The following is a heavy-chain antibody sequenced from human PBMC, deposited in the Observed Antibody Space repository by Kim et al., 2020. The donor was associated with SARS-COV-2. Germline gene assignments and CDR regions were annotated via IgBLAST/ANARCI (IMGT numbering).Heavy chain of an antibody. CDR3: ARVRLAVAGNRVDYYYYGMDV. Sequence: GGSLRLSCAASGFTFSSYWMSWVRQAPGKGLEWVANIKQDGSEKYYVDSVKGRFTISRDNAKNSLYLQMNSLRAEDTAVYYCARVRLAVAGNRVDYYYYGMDVWGQGTTVTVSS. D-gene: IGHD6-19*01. V-gene: IGHV3-7*01. CDR1: GFTFSSYW. CDR2: IKQDGSEK. J-gene: IGHJ6*02.